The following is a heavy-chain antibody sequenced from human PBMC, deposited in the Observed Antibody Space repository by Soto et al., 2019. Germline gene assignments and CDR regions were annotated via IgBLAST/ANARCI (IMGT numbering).Heavy chain of an antibody. Sequence: QLQLVQSGAEVKKPGSSVKVSCKASGGTFSAYAISWVRQAPGQGLEWMGGILPLSGTTNYTQRFQGRVTISADKSTSTASVELSSMRSEDRAVYYCARANATKYSDYVWGDYRLGGMDVWGQGTTVTVSS. V-gene: IGHV1-69*06. CDR2: ILPLSGTT. D-gene: IGHD3-16*01. CDR1: GGTFSAYA. J-gene: IGHJ6*02. CDR3: ARANATKYSDYVWGDYRLGGMDV.